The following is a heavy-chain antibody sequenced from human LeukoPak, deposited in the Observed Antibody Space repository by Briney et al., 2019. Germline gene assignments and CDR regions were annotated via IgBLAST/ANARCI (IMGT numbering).Heavy chain of an antibody. CDR3: ARDKRMTTTNAFDY. CDR1: EYSFTGYY. D-gene: IGHD5-24*01. J-gene: IGHJ4*02. Sequence: ASVKVSCKASEYSFTGYYIHWVRQAPGQGLEWMGWINPNSGDTNYAQKFQGSVTTTRDTSITTAYMELSRLRSDDTAVYYCARDKRMTTTNAFDYWGQGTLVTVSS. CDR2: INPNSGDT. V-gene: IGHV1-2*02.